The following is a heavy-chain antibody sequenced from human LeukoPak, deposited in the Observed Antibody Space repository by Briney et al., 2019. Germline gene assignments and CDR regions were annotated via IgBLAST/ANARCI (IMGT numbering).Heavy chain of an antibody. J-gene: IGHJ4*02. CDR2: MNPNSGNT. D-gene: IGHD3-22*01. V-gene: IGHV1-8*01. Sequence: ASVKVSCKASGYTFTSYDINWVRQATGQGLEWMGWMNPNSGNTGYAQKFQGRVTMTRNTSISTAYMELSSLRSEDTAVYYCTTNYYDSSGYYYSDYWGQGTLVTVSS. CDR3: TTNYYDSSGYYYSDY. CDR1: GYTFTSYD.